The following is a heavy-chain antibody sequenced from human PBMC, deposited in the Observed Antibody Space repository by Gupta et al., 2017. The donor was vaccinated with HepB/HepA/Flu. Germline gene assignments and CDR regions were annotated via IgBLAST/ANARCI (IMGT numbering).Heavy chain of an antibody. CDR2: ISGGGGST. J-gene: IGHJ6*02. Sequence: EVQLLESGGGLVQPGGSLRLSCAASGFTFSSYAMSWVRQAPGKGLEWVSAISGGGGSTYYADSVKGRFTISRDNSKNTLYLQMNSLRAEDTAVYYCAKGQGPYYYYGMDVWGQGTTVTVSS. CDR3: AKGQGPYYYYGMDV. V-gene: IGHV3-23*01. CDR1: GFTFSSYA.